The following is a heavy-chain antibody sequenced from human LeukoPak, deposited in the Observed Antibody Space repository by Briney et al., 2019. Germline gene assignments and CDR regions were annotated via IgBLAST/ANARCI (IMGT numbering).Heavy chain of an antibody. D-gene: IGHD6-6*01. V-gene: IGHV1-69*05. CDR2: IIPIFGTA. CDR1: GGTFSSYA. CDR3: ARESSSADAYDF. J-gene: IGHJ3*01. Sequence: ASVKVSCKASGGTFSSYAISWVRQAPGQGLEWMGGIIPIFGTANYAQKLQGRVTITTDESTSTAYMELSRLRSDDTAFYYCARESSSADAYDFWGHGTMVTVSS.